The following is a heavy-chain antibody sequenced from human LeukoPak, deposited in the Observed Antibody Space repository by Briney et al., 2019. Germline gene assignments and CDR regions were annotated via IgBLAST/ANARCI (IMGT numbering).Heavy chain of an antibody. V-gene: IGHV1-3*01. J-gene: IGHJ4*02. CDR2: INAGNGNT. Sequence: ASVKVSCKASGYTFTSYAMHWVRQAPGQRLKWMGWINAGNGNTKYSQKFQGRVTITRDTSASTAYMELSSLRSEDTAVYYCACLGYYYDSSGALWGQGTLVTVSS. D-gene: IGHD3-22*01. CDR3: ACLGYYYDSSGAL. CDR1: GYTFTSYA.